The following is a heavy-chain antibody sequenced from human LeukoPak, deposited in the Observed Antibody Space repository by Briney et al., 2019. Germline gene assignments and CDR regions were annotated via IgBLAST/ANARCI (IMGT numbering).Heavy chain of an antibody. CDR2: IIPILGIA. CDR3: ARRITMVRGDPHYGMDV. J-gene: IGHJ6*02. D-gene: IGHD3-10*01. CDR1: GYTFTGYY. Sequence: SVKVSCKASGYTFTGYYMHWVRQAPGQGLEWMGRIIPILGIANYAQKFQGRVTITADKSTSTAYMELSSLRSEDTAVYYCARRITMVRGDPHYGMDVWGQGTTVTVTS. V-gene: IGHV1-69*02.